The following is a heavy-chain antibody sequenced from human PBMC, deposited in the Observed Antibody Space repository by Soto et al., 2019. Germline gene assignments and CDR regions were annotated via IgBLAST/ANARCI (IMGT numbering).Heavy chain of an antibody. Sequence: EVQLVESGGGLVQPGRSLRLSCAASGFTFDDYAMHWVRQAPGKGLEWVSGISWNSGSVGYADSVNGRFTISRDNAKNSLYLQMISLRAEDTALYYCAKDGSCSGGSCYSYIDYWGQGTLVTVCS. CDR3: AKDGSCSGGSCYSYIDY. CDR1: GFTFDDYA. CDR2: ISWNSGSV. D-gene: IGHD2-15*01. J-gene: IGHJ4*02. V-gene: IGHV3-9*01.